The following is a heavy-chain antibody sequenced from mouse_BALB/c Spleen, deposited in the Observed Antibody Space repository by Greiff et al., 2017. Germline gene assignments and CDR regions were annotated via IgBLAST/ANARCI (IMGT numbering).Heavy chain of an antibody. CDR3: ARRGVYYVSYYAMDY. J-gene: IGHJ4*01. Sequence: QVQLQQSGAELVRPGSSVKISCKASGYAFSSYWMNWVKQRPGQGLEWIGQIYPGDGDTNYNGKFKGKATLTADKSSSTAYMQLSSLTSEDSAVYFCARRGVYYVSYYAMDYWGQGTSVTVSS. D-gene: IGHD2-1*01. CDR1: GYAFSSYW. CDR2: IYPGDGDT. V-gene: IGHV1-80*01.